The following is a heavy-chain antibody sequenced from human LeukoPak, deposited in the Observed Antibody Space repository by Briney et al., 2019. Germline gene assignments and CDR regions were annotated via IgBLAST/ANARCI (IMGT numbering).Heavy chain of an antibody. CDR1: GYTLTELS. V-gene: IGHV1-24*01. CDR2: FDPEDGET. J-gene: IGHJ4*02. Sequence: GASVKVSCKVSGYTLTELSMHWVRQAPGKGLEWMGGFDPEDGETIYAQKSQGRVTMTEDTSTDTAYMELSSLRSEDTAVYYCATLYYGSGSYYTMKHFDYWGQGTLVTVSS. D-gene: IGHD3-10*01. CDR3: ATLYYGSGSYYTMKHFDY.